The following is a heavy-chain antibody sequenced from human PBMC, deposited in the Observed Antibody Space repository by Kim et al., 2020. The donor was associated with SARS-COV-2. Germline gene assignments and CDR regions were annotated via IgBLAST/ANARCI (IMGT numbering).Heavy chain of an antibody. D-gene: IGHD1-26*01. Sequence: GGSLRLSCATSGFTFSNYAMSWVRQAPGKGLEWVSTITISATGTYYADFVKGRFTISRDNSRNTLYLQMSSLRAEDTAVYYCAIPGPYDSCYYGVNYFDSWGQGTLVAVSS. CDR1: GFTFSNYA. V-gene: IGHV3-23*01. CDR3: AIPGPYDSCYYGVNYFDS. CDR2: ITISATGT. J-gene: IGHJ4*02.